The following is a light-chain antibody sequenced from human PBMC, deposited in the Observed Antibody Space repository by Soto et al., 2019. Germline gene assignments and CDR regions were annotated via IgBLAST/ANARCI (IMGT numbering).Light chain of an antibody. Sequence: QSVLTQPASVSGSPGQSITISCTGAGSDLGSYNYVSWYQQYPGRAPKLILYEVTNRPSGVSDRFSGSKSANTASLTISGLQAEDEADYFCTSYRSATTPPYVFGSGTKVTVL. CDR2: EVT. V-gene: IGLV2-14*01. J-gene: IGLJ1*01. CDR1: GSDLGSYNY. CDR3: TSYRSATTPPYV.